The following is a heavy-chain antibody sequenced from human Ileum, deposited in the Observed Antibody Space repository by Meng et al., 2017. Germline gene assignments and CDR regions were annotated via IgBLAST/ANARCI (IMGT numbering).Heavy chain of an antibody. CDR3: ARGGTAYFDY. CDR1: GGSISSGGYY. J-gene: IGHJ4*02. D-gene: IGHD1-1*01. Sequence: QVQLQESGPGLVKPSQTLSLTCTVSGGSISSGGYYWSWIRQHPGKGLEWIGYIYDSGSTYYHPSLKSRIAISGDTSKNQFSLNLSSVTAADTAVYYCARGGTAYFDYWGQGTLVTVSS. V-gene: IGHV4-31*03. CDR2: IYDSGST.